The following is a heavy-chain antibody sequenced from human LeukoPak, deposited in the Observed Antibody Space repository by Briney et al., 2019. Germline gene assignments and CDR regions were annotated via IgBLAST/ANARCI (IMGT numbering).Heavy chain of an antibody. CDR2: ISYDGSNK. J-gene: IGHJ4*02. V-gene: IGHV3-30*04. CDR3: ASHEKQLAYFDY. D-gene: IGHD1-1*01. CDR1: GFTFSSYA. Sequence: GGSLRLSCAASGFTFSSYAMRWVRQAPGKGLEWVAVISYDGSNKYYADSVKGRFTISRDNSKNTLYLQMNSLRAEDTAVYYCASHEKQLAYFDYWGQGTLVTVSS.